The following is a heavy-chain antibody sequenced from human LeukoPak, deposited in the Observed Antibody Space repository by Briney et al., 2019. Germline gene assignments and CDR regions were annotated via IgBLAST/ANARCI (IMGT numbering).Heavy chain of an antibody. CDR2: IYSGGST. Sequence: PGGSLRLSCAASGFTVSSNYMSWVRQAPGKGLEWVSVIYSGGSTYYADSVKGRFTISRDNSKNTLYLQMNSLRAEDTAVYYCARDWASWFGELLFDYWGQGTLVTVSS. D-gene: IGHD3-10*01. J-gene: IGHJ4*02. CDR3: ARDWASWFGELLFDY. V-gene: IGHV3-53*01. CDR1: GFTVSSNY.